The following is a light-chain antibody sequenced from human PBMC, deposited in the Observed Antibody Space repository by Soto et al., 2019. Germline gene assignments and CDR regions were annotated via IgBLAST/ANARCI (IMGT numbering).Light chain of an antibody. CDR2: GAS. J-gene: IGKJ4*02. CDR3: QQRNNWPLT. Sequence: EKVMTQCPDTRSGSLVEKATRSGRASQSVSSDLAWYHQKPGQAPRLLIYGASTRATGIPARFSGSGSGTEFTLTISSLEPEDFAVYYCQQRNNWPLTFGGGTKVDIK. V-gene: IGKV3-15*01. CDR1: QSVSSD.